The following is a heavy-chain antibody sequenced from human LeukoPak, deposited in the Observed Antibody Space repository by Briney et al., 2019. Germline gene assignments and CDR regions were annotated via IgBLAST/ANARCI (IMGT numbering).Heavy chain of an antibody. CDR2: IYHLGST. D-gene: IGHD3-22*01. V-gene: IGHV4-34*01. J-gene: IGHJ4*02. CDR3: ARALNSSGFFFLDY. CDR1: GGSFSGYY. Sequence: PSETLSLTCAVYGGSFSGYYWSWIRQPPGKGLEWIGEIYHLGSTNYNPSLNSRVTISIDKSKNQFSLKLTSVTAADTAVYYCARALNSSGFFFLDYWGQGTLVTVSS.